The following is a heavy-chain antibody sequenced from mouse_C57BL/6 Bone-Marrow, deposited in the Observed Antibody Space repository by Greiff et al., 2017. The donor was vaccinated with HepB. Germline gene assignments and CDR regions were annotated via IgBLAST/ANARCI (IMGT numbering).Heavy chain of an antibody. J-gene: IGHJ1*03. CDR1: GYTFTDYE. CDR2: IDPETGGT. D-gene: IGHD1-1*01. V-gene: IGHV1-15*01. Sequence: QVQLQQSGAELVRPGASVTLSCKASGYTFTDYEMHWVKQTPVHGLEWIGAIDPETGGTAYNQKFTGKAILTADKSSSTAYMELRSLTSEDSAVYYCTRSIYYYGSRDFDVWGTGTTVTVSS. CDR3: TRSIYYYGSRDFDV.